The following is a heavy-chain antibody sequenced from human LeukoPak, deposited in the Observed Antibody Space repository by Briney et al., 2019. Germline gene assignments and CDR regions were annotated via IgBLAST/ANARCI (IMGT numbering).Heavy chain of an antibody. CDR1: GGSISSGGYS. V-gene: IGHV4-30-2*01. J-gene: IGHJ6*02. CDR3: ARVGRIAAAGTRYYYYGMDV. CDR2: IYHSGST. Sequence: SQTLSLTCAVSGGSISSGGYSWSWIRQPPGKGLEWIGYIYHSGSTYYNPSLKSRVTISVDRSKNRFSLKLSSVTAADTAVYYCARVGRIAAAGTRYYYYGMDVWGQGTTVTVSS. D-gene: IGHD6-13*01.